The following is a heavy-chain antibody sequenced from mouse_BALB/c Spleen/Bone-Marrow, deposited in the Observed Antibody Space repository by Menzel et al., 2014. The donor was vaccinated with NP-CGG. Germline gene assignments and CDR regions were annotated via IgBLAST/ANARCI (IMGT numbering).Heavy chain of an antibody. J-gene: IGHJ4*01. V-gene: IGHV2-9*02. CDR2: IWAGGST. Sequence: VQGVESGPGLVAPSQGLSITCTVSGFSLTNYGVYWVRQPPGKGLEWLGVIWAGGSTNYNSALMSRLSISKDNSKSQVFLKMNSLQTDDTAMYYCARPTPRYYAMDYWGQGTSVTVSS. D-gene: IGHD6-1*01. CDR1: GFSLTNYG. CDR3: ARPTPRYYAMDY.